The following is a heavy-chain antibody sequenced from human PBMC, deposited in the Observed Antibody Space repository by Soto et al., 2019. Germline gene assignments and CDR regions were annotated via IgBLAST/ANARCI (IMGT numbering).Heavy chain of an antibody. J-gene: IGHJ4*02. Sequence: QVQLVESGGGVVQPGRSLRLSCAASGFTFSSYGMHWVRQAPGKGLEWVAVISYDGSNKYYADSVMGRFTISRDNSKNTLYLQMNSLRAEDTAVYYCAKDSNYHFAYWGQGTLVTVSS. V-gene: IGHV3-30*18. CDR3: AKDSNYHFAY. CDR2: ISYDGSNK. D-gene: IGHD3-10*01. CDR1: GFTFSSYG.